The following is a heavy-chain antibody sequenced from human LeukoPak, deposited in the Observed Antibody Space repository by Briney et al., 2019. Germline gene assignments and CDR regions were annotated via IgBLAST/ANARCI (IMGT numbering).Heavy chain of an antibody. CDR2: IIPICGTA. Sequence: SVNVSFKSSGGTFISYAISWVRQAPGQGRDGMGVIIPICGTAKYAQRFHGRLTITTHGSTSTDDMELSRLRAEDSAVYYCASLFGSSEAFDIWGQGTMVTVSS. D-gene: IGHD3-16*01. CDR3: ASLFGSSEAFDI. CDR1: GGTFISYA. V-gene: IGHV1-69*05. J-gene: IGHJ3*02.